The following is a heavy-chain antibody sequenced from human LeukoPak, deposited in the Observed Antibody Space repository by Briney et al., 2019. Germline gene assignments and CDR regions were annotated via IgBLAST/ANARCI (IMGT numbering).Heavy chain of an antibody. J-gene: IGHJ4*02. V-gene: IGHV3-21*01. Sequence: LNWVRQAPGKGLEWVSSVSSSSSYIYYADSVKGRFTISRDNAKNSLHLQMNSLRAEYTAVYYCARLYSSGWRYFDYWGQGTMVTVSS. CDR2: VSSSSSYI. D-gene: IGHD6-19*01. CDR3: ARLYSSGWRYFDY.